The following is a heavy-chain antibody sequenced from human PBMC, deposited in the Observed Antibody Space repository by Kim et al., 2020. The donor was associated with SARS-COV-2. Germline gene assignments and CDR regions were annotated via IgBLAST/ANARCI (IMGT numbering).Heavy chain of an antibody. J-gene: IGHJ4*02. Sequence: SETLSLLCSVSGGSISGYYWSWIRQSPGQRPEWIGYIYYTGRADYNPSLKSRVTISLDTSKNQISLKLNSVTAADTAVYYCARDTGYDLAVDHWGKGTLVTVSA. CDR3: ARDTGYDLAVDH. V-gene: IGHV4-59*01. D-gene: IGHD5-12*01. CDR2: IYYTGRA. CDR1: GGSISGYY.